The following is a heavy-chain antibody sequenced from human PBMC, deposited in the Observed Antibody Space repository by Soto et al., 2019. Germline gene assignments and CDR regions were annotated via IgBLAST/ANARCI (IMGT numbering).Heavy chain of an antibody. Sequence: QVQLQESGPGLVKPSETLSLTCTVSGGSVSSGNSYWSWIRQPPGKGLEWIGYIYYSGSATYNPSLKSRVSLSVDTSKNQFSLKLSSVTAADTAVYYCARRGGAAAGSYNWFDPWGQGTLVTVSS. CDR1: GGSVSSGNSY. D-gene: IGHD6-13*01. CDR3: ARRGGAAAGSYNWFDP. CDR2: IYYSGSA. V-gene: IGHV4-61*01. J-gene: IGHJ5*02.